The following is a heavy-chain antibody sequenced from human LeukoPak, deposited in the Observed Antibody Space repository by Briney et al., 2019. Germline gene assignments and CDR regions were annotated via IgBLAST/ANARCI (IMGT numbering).Heavy chain of an antibody. CDR1: GFTFSSYS. CDR3: ARCVEASMTGCAFDI. CDR2: ISRSSSYI. Sequence: GGSLRLSCAASGFTFSSYSMNWVRQAPGQGLEWVSSISRSSSYIYYADSVKGRFTISRDNAKNSMYLQMNSLRAEDKAVYYCARCVEASMTGCAFDIWGQGTMVTVSS. V-gene: IGHV3-21*01. D-gene: IGHD5-18*01. J-gene: IGHJ3*02.